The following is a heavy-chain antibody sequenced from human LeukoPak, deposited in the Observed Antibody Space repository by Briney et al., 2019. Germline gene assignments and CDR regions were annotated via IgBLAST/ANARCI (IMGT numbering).Heavy chain of an antibody. J-gene: IGHJ4*02. D-gene: IGHD4-17*01. CDR2: IYYSGST. CDR1: GGSISSGGYY. V-gene: IGHV4-31*03. Sequence: PSETLSLTCTVSGGSISSGGYYWSWIRQHPGKGLEWIGYIYYSGSTYYNPSLKSRVTISVDTSKNQFSLKLSSVTAADTAVYYCARWATVPQARFDYWGQGTLVTVSS. CDR3: ARWATVPQARFDY.